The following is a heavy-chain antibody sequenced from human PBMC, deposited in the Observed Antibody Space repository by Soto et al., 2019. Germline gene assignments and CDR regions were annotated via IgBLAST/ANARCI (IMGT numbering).Heavy chain of an antibody. D-gene: IGHD3-16*01. Sequence: KPSETLSLTCTVSGDSISSPDYYWSWIRQAPGKGLELIGYVYYRGSIYYTPSFESRVSISIDTSKNQFSLRLTSVTAADSAVYFWARVTFTRTWFDSWGQRILVTVSS. V-gene: IGHV4-30-4*01. CDR2: VYYRGSI. J-gene: IGHJ5*01. CDR1: GDSISSPDYY. CDR3: ARVTFTRTWFDS.